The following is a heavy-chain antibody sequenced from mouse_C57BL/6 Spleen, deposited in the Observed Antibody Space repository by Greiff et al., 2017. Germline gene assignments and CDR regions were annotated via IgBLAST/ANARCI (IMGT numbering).Heavy chain of an antibody. CDR3: ARSGYYGSSLFDY. CDR2: IDPSDSYT. D-gene: IGHD1-1*01. CDR1: GYTFTSYW. Sequence: QVQLQQPGAELVKPGASVKLSCKASGYTFTSYWMQWVKQRPGQGLEWIGEIDPSDSYTKYTQKFKGKATLTVDTSSSTAYMQLSSLTSEDSAVYYCARSGYYGSSLFDYWGQGTTLTVSS. J-gene: IGHJ2*01. V-gene: IGHV1-50*01.